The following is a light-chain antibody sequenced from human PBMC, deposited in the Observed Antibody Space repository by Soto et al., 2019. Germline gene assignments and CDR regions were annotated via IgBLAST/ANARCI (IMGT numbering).Light chain of an antibody. J-gene: IGLJ1*01. CDR1: SSDVGGYNY. CDR2: DVS. CDR3: CSYAGSYTSDV. V-gene: IGLV2-11*01. Sequence: QSALTQPRSVSGSPGQSVTISCTGTSSDVGGYNYVSWYQQHPGKAPKLMIYDVSKRPSGVPDRFSGSESGNTASLTISGLQAEDDADYYCCSYAGSYTSDVFGTGTKVTVL.